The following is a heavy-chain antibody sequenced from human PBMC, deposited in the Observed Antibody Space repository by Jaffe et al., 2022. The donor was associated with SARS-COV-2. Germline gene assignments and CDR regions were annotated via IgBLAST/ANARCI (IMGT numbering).Heavy chain of an antibody. CDR3: ARVSSSAYYDFWSGYYTSPPGHNWFDP. CDR2: ISAYNGNT. D-gene: IGHD3-3*01. V-gene: IGHV1-18*01. CDR1: GYTFTSYG. Sequence: QVQLVQSGAEVKKPGASVKVSCKASGYTFTSYGISWVRQAPGQGLEWMGWISAYNGNTNYAQKLQGRVTMTTDTSTSTAYMELRSLRSDDTAVYYCARVSSSAYYDFWSGYYTSPPGHNWFDPWGQGTLVTVSS. J-gene: IGHJ5*02.